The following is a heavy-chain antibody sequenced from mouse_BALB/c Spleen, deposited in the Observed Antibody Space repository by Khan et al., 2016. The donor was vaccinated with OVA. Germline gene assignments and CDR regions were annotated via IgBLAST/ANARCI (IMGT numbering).Heavy chain of an antibody. Sequence: VQLQQSGTVLARPGASVKMSCMASGYIFANYWMHWVKQRPGQGLEWIGGIFPGNSDTDYNQKFTGKAKLTAVTSASTAYMELSSLTDEDSAVYFCTRAGYRAFAFWGQGTLVTVSA. J-gene: IGHJ3*01. CDR2: IFPGNSDT. D-gene: IGHD3-1*01. CDR1: GYIFANYW. CDR3: TRAGYRAFAF. V-gene: IGHV1-5*01.